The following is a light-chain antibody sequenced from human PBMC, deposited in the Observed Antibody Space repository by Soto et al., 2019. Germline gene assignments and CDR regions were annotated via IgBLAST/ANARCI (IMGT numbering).Light chain of an antibody. Sequence: EIVLTQSPGTLSLSPGERSTLCCMSSQSFSSSHLSWYQHKPGQAPRLLISAASSRATGSPDRFSGGGSGTDFTLTISRLEPEDFAVCYCQQYGYSPITFGQGTRLEI. CDR2: AAS. CDR1: QSFSSSH. J-gene: IGKJ5*01. CDR3: QQYGYSPIT. V-gene: IGKV3-20*01.